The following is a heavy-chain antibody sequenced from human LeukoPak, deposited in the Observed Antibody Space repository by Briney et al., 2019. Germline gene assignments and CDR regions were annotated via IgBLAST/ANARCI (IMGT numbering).Heavy chain of an antibody. CDR3: AKSSHSGYDWYHFDY. D-gene: IGHD5-12*01. Sequence: GGSLRLSCAASGFTVSSKYMSWVRQAPGKGLEWVSVIYSNGDTYYTDSVKGRFTISRDNSKNTLYLQMNSLRAEDTAVYYCAKSSHSGYDWYHFDYWGQGTLVTVSS. J-gene: IGHJ4*02. CDR2: IYSNGDT. V-gene: IGHV3-66*03. CDR1: GFTVSSKY.